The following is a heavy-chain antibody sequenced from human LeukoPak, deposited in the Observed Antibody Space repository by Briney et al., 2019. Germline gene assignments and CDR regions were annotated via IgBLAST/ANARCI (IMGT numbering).Heavy chain of an antibody. CDR3: ARVDVSGYDGMDV. CDR2: IYYSGST. J-gene: IGHJ6*02. D-gene: IGHD6-19*01. V-gene: IGHV4-59*12. CDR1: GGSISGFY. Sequence: SETLSLTCTVSGGSISGFYWSWIRQPPGKALEWIGYIYYSGSTNYNPSLKSRVTMSVDTSKNQFSLKLSSVTAADTAVYYCARVDVSGYDGMDVWGQGTTVTVSS.